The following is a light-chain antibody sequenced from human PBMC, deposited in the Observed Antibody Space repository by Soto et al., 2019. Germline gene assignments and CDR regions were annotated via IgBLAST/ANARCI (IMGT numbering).Light chain of an antibody. Sequence: QSVLTQPVSVSGSPGQSITISCIGTSSDVGGYNFVSWYQQHPGKAPKLMIYEVSNRPSGVSTRFSGSKSGNTASLTISGLQAEDEADYYCFSYRSTGILLFGGVTKVTVL. CDR1: SSDVGGYNF. V-gene: IGLV2-14*01. CDR2: EVS. CDR3: FSYRSTGILL. J-gene: IGLJ2*01.